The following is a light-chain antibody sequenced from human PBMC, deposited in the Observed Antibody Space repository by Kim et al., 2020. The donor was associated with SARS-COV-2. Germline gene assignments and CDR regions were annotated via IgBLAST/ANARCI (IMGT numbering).Light chain of an antibody. CDR3: QQYNSWPRT. CDR1: QSLTSN. V-gene: IGKV3-15*01. Sequence: VPPGERAPLSCRASQSLTSNLSWYLHKPGQAPRLLIYGASTRATGIPARFNGIGSGTEFTLTISSLQSEDFAVYYCQQYNSWPRTFGQGTKVDIK. CDR2: GAS. J-gene: IGKJ1*01.